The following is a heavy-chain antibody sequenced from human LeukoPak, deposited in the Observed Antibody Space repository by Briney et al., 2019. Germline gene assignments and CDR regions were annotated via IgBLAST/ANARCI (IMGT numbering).Heavy chain of an antibody. D-gene: IGHD6-6*01. Sequence: GGSLRLSCAASGFAFSSYSMNWVRQAPGKGLEWVSSISSSSSYIYYADSVKGRFTISRDNAKNSLYLQMNSLRAEDTAVYYCARGYSSSSPGDYWGQGTLVTVSS. J-gene: IGHJ4*02. CDR2: ISSSSSYI. V-gene: IGHV3-21*01. CDR1: GFAFSSYS. CDR3: ARGYSSSSPGDY.